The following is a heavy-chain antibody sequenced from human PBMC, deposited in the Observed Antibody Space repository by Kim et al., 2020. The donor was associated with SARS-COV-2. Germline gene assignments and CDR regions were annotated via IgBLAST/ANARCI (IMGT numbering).Heavy chain of an antibody. CDR1: GFTLSSFS. D-gene: IGHD1-26*01. Sequence: GGSLRLSCAASGFTLSSFSMNWVRQAPGKGLQWVASISDTGSYIYYADSLKGRFAISRDNAKHSVFLQMDSLRAEDTAIYYCARGRVRPTTLMRGQGRLRDQHFDSWGQGTLVTVSS. J-gene: IGHJ4*02. CDR2: ISDTGSYI. CDR3: ARGRVRPTTLMRGQGRLRDQHFDS. V-gene: IGHV3-21*06.